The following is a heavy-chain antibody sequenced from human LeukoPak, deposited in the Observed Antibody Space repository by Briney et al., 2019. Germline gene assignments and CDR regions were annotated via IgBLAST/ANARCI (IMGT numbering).Heavy chain of an antibody. V-gene: IGHV1-2*06. CDR3: ARGARVDTAMTDLDY. CDR1: GYTFTGYY. Sequence: GASVKVSCKASGYTFTGYYMHWVRQAPGQGLEWMGRINPNGGGTNYAQKFQGRVTMTRDTSISTAYMDLSRLRSDDTAVYYCARGARVDTAMTDLDYWGQGSLVTVSS. J-gene: IGHJ4*02. D-gene: IGHD5-18*01. CDR2: INPNGGGT.